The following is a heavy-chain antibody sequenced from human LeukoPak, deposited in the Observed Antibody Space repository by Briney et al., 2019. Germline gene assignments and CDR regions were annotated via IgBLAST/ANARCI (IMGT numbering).Heavy chain of an antibody. D-gene: IGHD3-10*01. V-gene: IGHV3-48*04. CDR1: GFTFSIFS. J-gene: IGHJ6*03. CDR2: ISSSGSTI. Sequence: GGSLRLSCAASGFTFSIFSMNWVRQAPGKGLEWISYISSSGSTIYYADSVKGRFTISRDNAKNSLYLQMNSLRAEDTAVYYCARPVRGLYYYYYMDVWGKGTTVTVSS. CDR3: ARPVRGLYYYYYMDV.